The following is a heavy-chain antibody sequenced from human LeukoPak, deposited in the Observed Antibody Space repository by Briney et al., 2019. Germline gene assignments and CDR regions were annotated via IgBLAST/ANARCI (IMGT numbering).Heavy chain of an antibody. CDR1: GFTFDDYA. D-gene: IGHD3-10*01. CDR2: ISWNSGSI. J-gene: IGHJ3*02. Sequence: GGSLRLSCAASGFTFDDYAMHWVRQAPGKGLEWVSGISWNSGSIGYADSVKGRFTISRDNAKNSLYLQMNSLRADDAAMYYCARGSHGDDSFDIWGQGTMVTVSS. CDR3: ARGSHGDDSFDI. V-gene: IGHV3-9*01.